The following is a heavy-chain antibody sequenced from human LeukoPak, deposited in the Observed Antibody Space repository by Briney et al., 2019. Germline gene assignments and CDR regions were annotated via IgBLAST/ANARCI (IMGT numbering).Heavy chain of an antibody. V-gene: IGHV3-23*01. D-gene: IGHD3-3*01. Sequence: PGGSLRLSCVASGFPFSNYAMSWVRQAPGKGLECVSVISGGGGTTYYADSVKGRFTISRDNSKNTLYLQMNSLRAEDTAVYYCAKDEFMASGYIDYWGQGTLVTVPS. CDR3: AKDEFMASGYIDY. J-gene: IGHJ4*02. CDR2: ISGGGGTT. CDR1: GFPFSNYA.